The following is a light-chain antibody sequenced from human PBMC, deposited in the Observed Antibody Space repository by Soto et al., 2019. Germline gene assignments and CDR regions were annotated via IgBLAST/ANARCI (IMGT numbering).Light chain of an antibody. V-gene: IGKV3-11*01. CDR1: QSVSSY. CDR3: QQRSNWPYT. J-gene: IGKJ2*01. CDR2: DAS. Sequence: IVLTQSPATLSLSPGERATLSCRASQSVSSYLAWYEQKPGQAPRLLIYDASNRATGIPARFSGSGSGTDFTLTISSLEPEDVAVYYCQQRSNWPYTFGQGTKLEIK.